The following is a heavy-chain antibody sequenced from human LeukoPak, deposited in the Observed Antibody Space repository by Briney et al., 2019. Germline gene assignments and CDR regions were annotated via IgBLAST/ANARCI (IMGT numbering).Heavy chain of an antibody. CDR2: IYPGDSDT. CDR3: ARLADTTS. V-gene: IGHV5-51*01. CDR1: GYTFSNFW. D-gene: IGHD1-26*01. J-gene: IGHJ5*02. Sequence: GESLKISCKGSGYTFSNFWIAWVRQMPGKGLEWMGSIYPGDSDTRYRPSLQGQVTIPADKSTTTAYLQWSSLKASDTAMYFCARLADTTSWGQGTLVTVSS.